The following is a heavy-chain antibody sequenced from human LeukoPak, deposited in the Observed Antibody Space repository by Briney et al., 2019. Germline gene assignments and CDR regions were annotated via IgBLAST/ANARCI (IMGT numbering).Heavy chain of an antibody. CDR2: INHSGST. Sequence: SETLSLTCAVYGGSFSGYYWSWIRQPPGKGLEWIGEINHSGSTNYNPSLKGRVTISVDTSKNQFSLKLSSVTAADTAVYYCARPSYGSGSYSYWGQGTLVTVSS. D-gene: IGHD3-10*01. CDR3: ARPSYGSGSYSY. V-gene: IGHV4-34*01. CDR1: GGSFSGYY. J-gene: IGHJ4*02.